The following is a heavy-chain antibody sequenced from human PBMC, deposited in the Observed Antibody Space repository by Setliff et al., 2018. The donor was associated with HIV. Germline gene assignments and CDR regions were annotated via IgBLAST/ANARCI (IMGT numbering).Heavy chain of an antibody. J-gene: IGHJ4*02. CDR3: ARDQSDWFY. CDR1: GGSISSHY. Sequence: SETLSLTCTVSGGSISSHYWSWIRQPPGKGLEWIGSIYYSGSTNYNPSLKSRVTISVDTSKNQFSLKLSSVTAADTAVYYCARDQSDWFYWGQGTLVTVSS. D-gene: IGHD3-3*01. V-gene: IGHV4-59*11. CDR2: IYYSGST.